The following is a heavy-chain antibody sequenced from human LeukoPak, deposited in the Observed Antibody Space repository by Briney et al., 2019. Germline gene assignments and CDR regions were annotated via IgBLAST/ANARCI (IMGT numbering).Heavy chain of an antibody. Sequence: SETLSLTCTVSGGSISRYYWSWIRQPPGTGLEWIGDIYTSVSSNYNPSLKSRVTISLDTSKNQFSLKLSSVTAADTAVYYCARRGSIAARSYYYNYMDVWGKGTTVTVSS. CDR2: IYTSVSS. V-gene: IGHV4-4*09. J-gene: IGHJ6*03. D-gene: IGHD6-6*01. CDR3: ARRGSIAARSYYYNYMDV. CDR1: GGSISRYY.